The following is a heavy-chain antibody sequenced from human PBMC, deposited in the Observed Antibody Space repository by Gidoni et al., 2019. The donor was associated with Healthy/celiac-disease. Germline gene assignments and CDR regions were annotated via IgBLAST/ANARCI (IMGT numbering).Heavy chain of an antibody. J-gene: IGHJ5*02. V-gene: IGHV4-39*01. Sequence: QLQLQESGPGLVKPSETLSPTCTVSGGSISSSSYYWGWIRQPPGKGLEWIGSIYYSGSTYYNPSLKSRVTISVDTSKNQFSLKLSSVTAADTAVYYCARQPRITMIVGKRGWFDPWGQGTLVTVSS. D-gene: IGHD3-22*01. CDR1: GGSISSSSYY. CDR2: IYYSGST. CDR3: ARQPRITMIVGKRGWFDP.